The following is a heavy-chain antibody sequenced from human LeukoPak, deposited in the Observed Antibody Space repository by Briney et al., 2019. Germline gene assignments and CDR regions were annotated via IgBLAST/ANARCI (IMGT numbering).Heavy chain of an antibody. CDR2: ILHNGDST. CDR3: ARLSSFAFDI. J-gene: IGHJ3*02. Sequence: GGSLRLSCAASGFTFSSYVMSWVRQAPGKGLEWLSLILHNGDSTYYADSVKGRFTISRDNSKNTLYLQMNSLRAEDTAVYYCARLSSFAFDIWGQGTMVTVSS. D-gene: IGHD3-16*02. CDR1: GFTFSSYV. V-gene: IGHV3-23*01.